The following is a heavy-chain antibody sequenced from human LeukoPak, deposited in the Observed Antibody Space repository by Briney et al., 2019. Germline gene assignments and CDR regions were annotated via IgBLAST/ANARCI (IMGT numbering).Heavy chain of an antibody. CDR3: ARGGSGSYFSWLDP. Sequence: ASVKVSCKASGYTFTGYYIHWVRQAPGQGLECGGWINPNSGGTNYAQKFQGRVTMTRDTSISTAYMELSRLRSDDTAVYYCARGGSGSYFSWLDPWGQGTLVTVSS. CDR1: GYTFTGYY. J-gene: IGHJ5*02. D-gene: IGHD3-10*01. CDR2: INPNSGGT. V-gene: IGHV1-2*02.